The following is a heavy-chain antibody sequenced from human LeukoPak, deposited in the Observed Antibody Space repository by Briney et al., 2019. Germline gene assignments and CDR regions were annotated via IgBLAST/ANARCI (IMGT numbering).Heavy chain of an antibody. Sequence: SETLSLTCTVSGGSISSSNYYWGWIRQPPGKGLEWIGSVYYSGGTYYNPSLKSRVTISVDTSKNQFSLKLSSVTAADTAVYYCASGGHMDVWGKGTTVTVSS. J-gene: IGHJ6*03. CDR3: ASGGHMDV. CDR2: VYYSGGT. D-gene: IGHD3-16*01. CDR1: GGSISSSNYY. V-gene: IGHV4-39*07.